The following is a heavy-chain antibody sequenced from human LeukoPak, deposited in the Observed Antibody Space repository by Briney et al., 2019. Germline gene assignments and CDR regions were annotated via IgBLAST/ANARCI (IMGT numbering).Heavy chain of an antibody. Sequence: ASVKVSCKASGGTFSSYAISWVRQAPGQGLEWMGGIIPIFGTANYAQKFQGRATITADKSTSTAYMEPSSLRSEDTAVYYCARGSGYYYYYGMDVWGKGTTVTVSS. V-gene: IGHV1-69*06. CDR2: IIPIFGTA. CDR3: ARGSGYYYYYGMDV. CDR1: GGTFSSYA. J-gene: IGHJ6*04.